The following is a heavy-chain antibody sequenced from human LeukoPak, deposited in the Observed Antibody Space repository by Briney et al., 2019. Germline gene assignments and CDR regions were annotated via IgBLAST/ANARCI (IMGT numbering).Heavy chain of an antibody. CDR3: AKRGTGVTFDY. V-gene: IGHV3-23*01. D-gene: IGHD1-1*01. CDR2: ISGSGGST. J-gene: IGHJ4*02. Sequence: GGSLRLSCAASGFTFSSYEMNWVRQAPGKGLEWVSAISGSGGSTYYADSVKGRFTISRDNSKNTLYLQMNSLRAEDTAVYYCAKRGTGVTFDYWGQGTLVTVSS. CDR1: GFTFSSYE.